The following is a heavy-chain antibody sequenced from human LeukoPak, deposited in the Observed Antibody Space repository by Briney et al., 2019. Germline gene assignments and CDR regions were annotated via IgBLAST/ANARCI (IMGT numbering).Heavy chain of an antibody. CDR3: ARDREQQWLGFDY. J-gene: IGHJ4*02. D-gene: IGHD6-19*01. Sequence: ASVKVSCAASGGTFSIYAISWVRQAPGQGREWVGGIIPIFGTANYAQTFQGRVTITADKSTSTAYMELSSLRSEDTAVYYCARDREQQWLGFDYWGQGTLVTVSS. CDR2: IIPIFGTA. CDR1: GGTFSIYA. V-gene: IGHV1-69*06.